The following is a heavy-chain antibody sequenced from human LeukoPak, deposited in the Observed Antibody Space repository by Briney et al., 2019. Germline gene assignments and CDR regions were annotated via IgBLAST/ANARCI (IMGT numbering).Heavy chain of an antibody. CDR2: ITYDGSNK. D-gene: IGHD2-2*01. CDR3: AREAAAMLHFDY. J-gene: IGHJ4*02. Sequence: GGSPRLSCAASGFTFRSYGMHWVRQAPGKGLEWVAFITYDGSNKYYADSVKGRFTISRDNSKNTLYLQINSLRAEDTAVYYCAREAAAMLHFDYWGQGTLVTVSS. CDR1: GFTFRSYG. V-gene: IGHV3-30*02.